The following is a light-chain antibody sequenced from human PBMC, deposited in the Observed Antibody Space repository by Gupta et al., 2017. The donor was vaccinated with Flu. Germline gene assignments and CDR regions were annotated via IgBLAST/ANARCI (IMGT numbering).Light chain of an antibody. CDR2: EVI. CDR1: SSDVGTYNL. CDR3: CSYANSNTFKV. J-gene: IGLJ3*02. V-gene: IGLV2-23*02. Sequence: QTALTQPASVSGSPGRSITISCAGTSSDVGTYNLVPWYQQHPVKAPKLMIFEVIKRPSGVSNRFSGSKSVNTASLTISGLQAEEEADYYCCSYANSNTFKVFGGGTRRTVL.